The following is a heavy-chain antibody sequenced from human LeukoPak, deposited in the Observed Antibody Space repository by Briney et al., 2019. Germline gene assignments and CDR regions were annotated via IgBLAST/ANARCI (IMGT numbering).Heavy chain of an antibody. CDR3: ARDRETYQLQFNPPLFDP. J-gene: IGHJ5*02. V-gene: IGHV3-33*01. Sequence: PGGSLRLSCAASGFTFSSYGMHWVRQAPGKGLEWVAVIWYDGSNKYYADFVKGRFTISRDNSKNTLYLQMNSLRAEDTAVYYCARDRETYQLQFNPPLFDPWGQGTLVTVSS. D-gene: IGHD2-2*01. CDR2: IWYDGSNK. CDR1: GFTFSSYG.